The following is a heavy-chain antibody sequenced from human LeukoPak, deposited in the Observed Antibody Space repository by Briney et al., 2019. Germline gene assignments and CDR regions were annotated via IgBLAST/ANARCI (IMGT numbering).Heavy chain of an antibody. D-gene: IGHD3-10*01. CDR2: IYSGGST. CDR3: ATPYGSGSYHDYGMDV. J-gene: IGHJ6*04. Sequence: GGSLRLSCAASGFTVSSNYMSWVRQAPGKGLEWVSVIYSGGSTYYADSVKGRFTISRDNSKDTLYLQINSLRAEDTAVYYCATPYGSGSYHDYGMDVWGKGTTVTVSS. V-gene: IGHV3-53*01. CDR1: GFTVSSNY.